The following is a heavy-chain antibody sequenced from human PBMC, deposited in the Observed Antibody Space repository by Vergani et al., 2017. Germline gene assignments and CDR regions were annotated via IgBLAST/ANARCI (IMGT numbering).Heavy chain of an antibody. CDR2: ISGSGGSR. V-gene: IGHV3-23*01. CDR3: AKANPRNSGYDYLYYYHAMDV. CDR1: GFTFNYYA. J-gene: IGHJ6*02. D-gene: IGHD5-12*01. Sequence: EVQLLESGGDLVQPGGSLRLSCAASGFTFNYYAMKWVRQAAGKGLEWVSGISGSGGSRYYAGSVKGRFTISRDSSKNTLYLQMNSLSAGDTAVYYCAKANPRNSGYDYLYYYHAMDVCGQGTTVTVSS.